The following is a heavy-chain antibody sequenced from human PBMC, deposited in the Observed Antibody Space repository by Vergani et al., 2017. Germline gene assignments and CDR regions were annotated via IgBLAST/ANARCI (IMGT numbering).Heavy chain of an antibody. CDR2: IYHSGSA. CDR1: GGSISSAGYF. J-gene: IGHJ5*02. CDR3: ASSMYNWFDP. V-gene: IGHV4-31*03. Sequence: QVQLQESGPGLVKPSQTLSLTCTVSGGSISSAGYFWSWIRQHPGKGLELIGYIYHSGSAYYNPSLESRVTMSVDTSKNQFSLKLSSVTAADTAVYYCASSMYNWFDPWGQGTLVTVSS.